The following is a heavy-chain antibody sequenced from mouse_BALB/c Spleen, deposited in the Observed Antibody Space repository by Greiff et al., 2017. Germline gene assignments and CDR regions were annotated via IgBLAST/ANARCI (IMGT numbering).Heavy chain of an antibody. D-gene: IGHD2-4*01. Sequence: VQLQQSGPELVKPGASVKISCKASGYAFSSSWMNWVKQRPGQGLEWIGRIYPGDGDTNYNGKFKGKATLTADKSSSTAYMQLSSLTSVDSAVYFCARALGTMITRRDYAMDYWGQGTSVTVSS. V-gene: IGHV1-82*01. CDR3: ARALGTMITRRDYAMDY. CDR2: IYPGDGDT. CDR1: GYAFSSSW. J-gene: IGHJ4*01.